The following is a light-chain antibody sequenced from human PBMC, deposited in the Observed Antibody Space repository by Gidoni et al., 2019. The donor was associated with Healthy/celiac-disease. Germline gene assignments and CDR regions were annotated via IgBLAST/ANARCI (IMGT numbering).Light chain of an antibody. CDR2: GAS. CDR3: QQYGSSLWT. V-gene: IGKV3-20*01. J-gene: IGKJ1*01. CDR1: QSVSSSY. Sequence: EFVLTQSPGTLSLSPGERATLSCRASQSVSSSYLAWYQQKPGQAPRLLIYGASSRATGIPDRFSGRGSGTDFTLTISRLEPEDFALYYCQQYGSSLWTFGQGTKVEIK.